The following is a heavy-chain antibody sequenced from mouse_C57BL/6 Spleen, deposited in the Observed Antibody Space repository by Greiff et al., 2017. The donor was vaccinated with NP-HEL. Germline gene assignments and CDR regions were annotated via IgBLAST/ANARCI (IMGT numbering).Heavy chain of an antibody. D-gene: IGHD4-1*01. Sequence: VHVKQSGAELMKLGDSVKLSCKATGHTFTGDWRERVKQRPGHGLERIGEMLPGSGSTNYKEEVKGKATFTADTSSYTACMQLSRLTTEDSAIYYCARALTGMVYFDNWGQGSTLTGSS. CDR2: MLPGSGST. V-gene: IGHV1-9*01. J-gene: IGHJ2*01. CDR3: ARALTGMVYFDN. CDR1: GHTFTGDW.